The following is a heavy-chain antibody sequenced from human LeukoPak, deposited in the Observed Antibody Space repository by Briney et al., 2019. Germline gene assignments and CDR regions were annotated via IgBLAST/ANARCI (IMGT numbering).Heavy chain of an antibody. CDR3: AKDSGTYYKAFDY. Sequence: GGSLRLTCAASGFTFSSYAMTWVRQAPGKGLEWVSTISATGGSTYYADSVKGRLTISRDNSKNTLYLQMNSLRAEDTAVYFCAKDSGTYYKAFDYWGQGTLVTVSS. J-gene: IGHJ4*02. CDR2: ISATGGST. D-gene: IGHD1-26*01. CDR1: GFTFSSYA. V-gene: IGHV3-23*01.